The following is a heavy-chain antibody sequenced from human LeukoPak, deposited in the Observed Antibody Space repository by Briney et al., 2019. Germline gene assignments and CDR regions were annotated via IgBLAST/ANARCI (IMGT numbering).Heavy chain of an antibody. CDR2: IYTSGST. CDR1: GGSISSYY. Sequence: PSETLSLTCTVSGGSISSYYWSWIRQPAGKGLEWIGRIYTSGSTNYNPSLKSRVTMSVDTSKNQFSLKLSSVTAADTAVYYCARGGQRGGLVPKYYFDYWGQGTLVTVSS. V-gene: IGHV4-4*07. D-gene: IGHD2-8*02. CDR3: ARGGQRGGLVPKYYFDY. J-gene: IGHJ4*02.